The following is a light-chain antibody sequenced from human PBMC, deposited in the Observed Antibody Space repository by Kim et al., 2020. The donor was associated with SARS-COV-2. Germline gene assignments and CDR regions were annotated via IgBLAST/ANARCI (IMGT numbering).Light chain of an antibody. J-gene: IGLJ2*01. CDR3: QVWDSSNDQHVV. Sequence: SYELTQPPSVSVAPGKTARITCGGNNIGSKSVHWYQQKPGQAPVTVIYYDSDRPSGIPERFSDSKSGNTATLTISRVEAGDEADYYCQVWDSSNDQHVVFGGGTQLSVL. CDR2: YDS. CDR1: NIGSKS. V-gene: IGLV3-21*04.